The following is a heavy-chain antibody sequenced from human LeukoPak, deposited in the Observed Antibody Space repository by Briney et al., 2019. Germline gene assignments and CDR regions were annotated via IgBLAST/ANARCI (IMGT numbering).Heavy chain of an antibody. J-gene: IGHJ4*02. CDR3: ARRRDGYNEDFFDY. CDR1: GGSISSSSYY. Sequence: SETLSLTCTVSGGSISSSSYYWGWIRQPPGKGLEWIGSIYYSGSTYYNPSLKSRVTISVDTSKNQFSLKLSSVTAADTAVYYCARRRDGYNEDFFDYWGQGTLVTVSS. CDR2: IYYSGST. V-gene: IGHV4-39*07. D-gene: IGHD5-24*01.